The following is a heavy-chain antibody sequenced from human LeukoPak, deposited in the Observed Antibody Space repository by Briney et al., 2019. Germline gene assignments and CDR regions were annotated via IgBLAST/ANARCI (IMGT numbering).Heavy chain of an antibody. CDR3: ARGIKNYYGVDV. CDR1: GFTFTSYW. J-gene: IGHJ6*02. D-gene: IGHD2-15*01. Sequence: GGSLRLSCAASGFTFTSYWIHWVRQAPGKGLVWVSRIKGDESSTNYADSVKGRFTISRDNAKNTVYLHMNSLRVEDAAVYYCARGIKNYYGVDVWGQGTTVTVSS. V-gene: IGHV3-74*01. CDR2: IKGDESST.